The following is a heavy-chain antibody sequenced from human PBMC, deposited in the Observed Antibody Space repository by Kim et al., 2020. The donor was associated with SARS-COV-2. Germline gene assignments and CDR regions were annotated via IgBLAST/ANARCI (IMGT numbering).Heavy chain of an antibody. Sequence: GGSLRLSCAASGFTFSSYGMHWVRQAPGKGLEWVAVISYDGSNKYYADSVKGGFTISRDNSKNTLYLQMNSLRAEDTAGYYCAKESGSGSYYAWTYYYYGMDVWGQGTTVTVSS. CDR1: GFTFSSYG. V-gene: IGHV3-30*18. CDR3: AKESGSGSYYAWTYYYYGMDV. CDR2: ISYDGSNK. J-gene: IGHJ6*02. D-gene: IGHD3-10*01.